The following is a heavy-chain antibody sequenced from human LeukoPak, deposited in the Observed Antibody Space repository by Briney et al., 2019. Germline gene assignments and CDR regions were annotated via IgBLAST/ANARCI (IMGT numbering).Heavy chain of an antibody. CDR3: AKDSNGPAF. Sequence: GGSLRLSCAASGFTFSDYYMSWIRQAPGKGLEWVSVIYSSGGTFYSEFVKGRFTISRDYSKNMLYLQMNSLRADDTAMYYCAKDSNGPAFWGQGTLVTVSS. J-gene: IGHJ4*02. CDR1: GFTFSDYY. CDR2: IYSSGGT. V-gene: IGHV3-53*01. D-gene: IGHD6-19*01.